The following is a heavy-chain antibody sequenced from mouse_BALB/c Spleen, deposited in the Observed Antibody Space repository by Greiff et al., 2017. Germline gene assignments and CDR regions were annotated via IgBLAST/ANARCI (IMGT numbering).Heavy chain of an antibody. CDR3: ARSGSSGYRPGAY. V-gene: IGHV1-4*02. D-gene: IGHD3-1*01. J-gene: IGHJ3*01. CDR1: GYTFTSYW. CDR2: INPSSGYT. Sequence: VQLQQSGAELARPGASVKLSCKASGYTFTSYWMQWVKQRPGQGLEWIGYINPSSGYTEYNQKFKDKTTLTADKSSSTAYMQLSSLTSEDSAVYYCARSGSSGYRPGAYWGQGTLVTVSA.